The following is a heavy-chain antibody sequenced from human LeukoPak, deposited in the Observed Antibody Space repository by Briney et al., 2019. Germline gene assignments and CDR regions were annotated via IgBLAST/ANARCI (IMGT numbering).Heavy chain of an antibody. J-gene: IGHJ4*02. V-gene: IGHV3-23*01. CDR3: AKSDYGDYGYFDY. Sequence: GGSLRLSCAASGFTFSSYAMSWVRQAPGKGLEWVSAISGSGGSTYYADSVKGRFTISRDNSRNTLYLQMNSLRAEDTAVYYCAKSDYGDYGYFDYWGQGTLVTVSS. CDR1: GFTFSSYA. CDR2: ISGSGGST. D-gene: IGHD4-17*01.